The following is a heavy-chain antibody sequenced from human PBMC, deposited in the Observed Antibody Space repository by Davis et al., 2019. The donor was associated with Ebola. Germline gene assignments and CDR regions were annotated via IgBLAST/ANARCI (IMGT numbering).Heavy chain of an antibody. D-gene: IGHD1-20*01. J-gene: IGHJ3*02. V-gene: IGHV5-51*01. Sequence: GESLKISCKGSGYSFNTYWIGWVRQMPGKGLEWMGIIYPGDSDTRYSPSFQGQVTISADKSISTAYLQWSSLKASDTAMYYCASLRRTITGMDDAFDIWGQGTMVTVSS. CDR2: IYPGDSDT. CDR3: ASLRRTITGMDDAFDI. CDR1: GYSFNTYW.